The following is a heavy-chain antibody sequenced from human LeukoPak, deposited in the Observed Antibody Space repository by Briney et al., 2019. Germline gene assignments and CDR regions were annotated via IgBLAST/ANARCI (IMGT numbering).Heavy chain of an antibody. CDR1: GFTFASYA. V-gene: IGHV3-23*01. Sequence: PGGSLRLSCAASGFTFASYAMSWVRQAPGKGLEWVSSIHSSVTTYYADSVKGRFTISRDNSRNTLYLQMNSLRGEDTAVYYCAEARSNSFSSCYNYWGQGTLVTVSS. CDR2: IHSSVTT. CDR3: AEARSNSFSSCYNY. J-gene: IGHJ4*02. D-gene: IGHD2-2*02.